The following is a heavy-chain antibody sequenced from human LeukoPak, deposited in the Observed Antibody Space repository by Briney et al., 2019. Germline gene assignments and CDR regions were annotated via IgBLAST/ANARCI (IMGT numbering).Heavy chain of an antibody. CDR2: IYYSGNT. CDR3: ARARPRIGYSSSWYGEWFDP. CDR1: GGSISSSTYY. V-gene: IGHV4-39*07. Sequence: SETLSLTCTVSGGSISSSTYYWGWIRQPPGKGLEWIGSIYYSGNTYYNPSLKSRVTISVDTSKNQFSLKLSSVTAADTAVYYCARARPRIGYSSSWYGEWFDPWGQGTLVTVSS. J-gene: IGHJ5*02. D-gene: IGHD6-13*01.